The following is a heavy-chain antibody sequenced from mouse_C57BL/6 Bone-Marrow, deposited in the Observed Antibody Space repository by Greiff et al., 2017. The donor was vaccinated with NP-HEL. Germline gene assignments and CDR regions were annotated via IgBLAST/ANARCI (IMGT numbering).Heavy chain of an antibody. D-gene: IGHD1-1*01. V-gene: IGHV5-6*01. J-gene: IGHJ4*01. CDR2: ISSGGSYA. CDR1: GFTFSSYG. CDR3: ARQGYYCGSNYAMDD. Sequence: EVQGVESGGDLVKPGGSLKLSCAASGFTFSSYGLSWVRQTPDKRLVWVATISSGGSYAYYPDSVRGRFTISSDHAKDTLYRQMSSLNTEDTAMYYCARQGYYCGSNYAMDDWGQGTSVTVSS.